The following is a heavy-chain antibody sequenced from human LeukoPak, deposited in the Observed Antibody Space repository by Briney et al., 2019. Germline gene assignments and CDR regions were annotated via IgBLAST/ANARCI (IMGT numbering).Heavy chain of an antibody. CDR1: GYTFSSYG. Sequence: ASVKVSCKASGYTFSSYGISWVRQAPGQGLEWMGWINPNSGGTNYAQRFQGRVTMTRDTSISTAYMELSRLRSDDTAVYYCARGIWQLDAFDIWGQGTMVTVSS. J-gene: IGHJ3*02. CDR2: INPNSGGT. V-gene: IGHV1-2*02. D-gene: IGHD6-13*01. CDR3: ARGIWQLDAFDI.